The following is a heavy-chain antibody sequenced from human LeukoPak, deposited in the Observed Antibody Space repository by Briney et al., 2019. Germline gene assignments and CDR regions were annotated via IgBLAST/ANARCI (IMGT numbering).Heavy chain of an antibody. CDR1: GFTFSSYS. J-gene: IGHJ3*02. Sequence: GGSLRLSCAASGFTFSSYSMNWVRQAPGKGLEWVSSISSSSSYIYYADSVEGRFTISRDNAKNSLYLQMNSLRAEDTAVYYCARDRDYVPNYAFDIWGQGTMVTVSS. V-gene: IGHV3-21*01. CDR3: ARDRDYVPNYAFDI. CDR2: ISSSSSYI. D-gene: IGHD4-17*01.